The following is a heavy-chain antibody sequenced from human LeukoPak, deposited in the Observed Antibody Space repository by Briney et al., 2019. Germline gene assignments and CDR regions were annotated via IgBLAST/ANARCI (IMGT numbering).Heavy chain of an antibody. CDR1: GYTFTSYY. CDR3: ARYDILTGYINFDY. CDR2: INPSGGST. V-gene: IGHV1-46*01. Sequence: ASVKVSCKASGYTFTSYYMHWVRQAPGQGLEWMGIINPSGGSTSYAQKFQGRVTMTRDTSISTAYMELSRLRSDDTAVYYCARYDILTGYINFDYWGQGTLVTVSS. D-gene: IGHD3-9*01. J-gene: IGHJ4*02.